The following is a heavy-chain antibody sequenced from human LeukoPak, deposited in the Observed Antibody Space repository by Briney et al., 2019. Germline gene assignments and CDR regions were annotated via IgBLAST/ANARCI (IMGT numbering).Heavy chain of an antibody. CDR1: GGSFSGYY. CDR2: INHSGST. Sequence: SETLSLTCAVYGGSFSGYYWSWIRQPPGKGLEWIGEINHSGSTNYNPSHKSRVTISVDTSKNQFPLKLSSVTAADTAVYYCARENPMVRGVIITILFDYWGQGTLVTVSS. V-gene: IGHV4-34*01. CDR3: ARENPMVRGVIITILFDY. D-gene: IGHD3-10*01. J-gene: IGHJ4*02.